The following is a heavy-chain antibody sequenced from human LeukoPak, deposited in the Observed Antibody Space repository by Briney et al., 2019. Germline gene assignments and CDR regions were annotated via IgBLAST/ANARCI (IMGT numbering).Heavy chain of an antibody. D-gene: IGHD3-9*01. CDR3: ARVTGYTIEDYFDY. V-gene: IGHV4-34*01. Sequence: PSETLSLTCAVYGGSFSGYYWSWIRQPPGKGLEWIGEINHSGSTNYNPSLKSRVTISVETSKNQFSLKLRSVTAADTAVYYCARVTGYTIEDYFDYWGQGTLVTVSS. J-gene: IGHJ4*02. CDR1: GGSFSGYY. CDR2: INHSGST.